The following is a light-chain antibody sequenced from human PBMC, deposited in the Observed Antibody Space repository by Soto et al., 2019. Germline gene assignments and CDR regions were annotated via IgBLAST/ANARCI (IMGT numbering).Light chain of an antibody. CDR2: EGS. Sequence: QSALTQPASVSGSPGQSITISCTGTSSDVGSYNFVSWYQQHPGKAPKVMMYEGSKRPSGVSNRFSGSKSGNTASLTISGLQAEDEADYYCCSYAGSSTWVFGTGTKLTVL. CDR1: SSDVGSYNF. CDR3: CSYAGSSTWV. J-gene: IGLJ1*01. V-gene: IGLV2-23*01.